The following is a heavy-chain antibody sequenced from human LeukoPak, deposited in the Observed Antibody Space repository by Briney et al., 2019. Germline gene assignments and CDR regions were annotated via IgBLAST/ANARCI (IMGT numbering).Heavy chain of an antibody. CDR1: GGSISSHY. V-gene: IGHV4-59*11. CDR2: IYYSGST. D-gene: IGHD3-3*01. J-gene: IGHJ5*02. CDR3: ARDGYDFWSGYYTAWFDP. Sequence: SETLSLTCTVSGGSISSHYWSWIRQPPGKGLEWIGYIYYSGSTNYNPSLKSRVTISVDTSKNQLSLKLSSVTAADTAVYYCARDGYDFWSGYYTAWFDPWGQGTLVTVSS.